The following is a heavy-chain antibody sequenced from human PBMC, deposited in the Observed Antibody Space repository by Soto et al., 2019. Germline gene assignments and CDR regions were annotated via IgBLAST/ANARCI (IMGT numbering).Heavy chain of an antibody. V-gene: IGHV3-23*01. D-gene: IGHD6-25*01. CDR2: ISGGDRST. CDR3: AKDGERLQLYWFDS. J-gene: IGHJ5*01. CDR1: GFSFSDYA. Sequence: GALRLSCAASGFSFSDYAMIWVRQAPGKGLAWVSGISGGDRSTYYADSVKGRFTISRDSSKNTLYLQMNSLRAEDMAVYYCAKDGERLQLYWFDSWGQGALVTVCS.